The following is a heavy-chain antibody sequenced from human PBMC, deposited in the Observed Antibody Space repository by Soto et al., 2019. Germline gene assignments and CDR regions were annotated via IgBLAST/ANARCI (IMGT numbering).Heavy chain of an antibody. D-gene: IGHD2-15*01. CDR2: ISAYNGNT. Sequence: APVKVSCKASGYTFTSYGISWARQAPGQGLEWMGWISAYNGNTNYAQKLQGRVTMTTDTSTSTAYMELRSLRSDETAVYYCAREGSPPYCRGGSSYLDYRGQGTLVPVSP. CDR3: AREGSPPYCRGGSSYLDY. CDR1: GYTFTSYG. J-gene: IGHJ4*02. V-gene: IGHV1-18*01.